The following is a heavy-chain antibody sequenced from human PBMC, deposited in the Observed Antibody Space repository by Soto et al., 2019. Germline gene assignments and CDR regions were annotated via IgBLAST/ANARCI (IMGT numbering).Heavy chain of an antibody. V-gene: IGHV4-31*03. Sequence: SETLSLTCSVSGASIYNGGYFWSWIRQSPGKGLEWIGHIHNSGSPYNNPSLKSRVTISADTSKNQFSLKLSSVTAADTAVYYCARVGGINWFDPWGQGTLVTVSS. CDR3: ARVGGINWFDP. CDR1: GASIYNGGYF. J-gene: IGHJ5*02. CDR2: IHNSGSP. D-gene: IGHD1-20*01.